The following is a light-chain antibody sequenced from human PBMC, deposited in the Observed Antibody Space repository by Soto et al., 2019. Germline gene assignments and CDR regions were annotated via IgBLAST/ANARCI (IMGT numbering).Light chain of an antibody. Sequence: IVMTQSPASLSVSPGESVTLSCRASQSVASNLAWYQQKPGQAPRLLIYGTSTRATGVPDRFSGSGSGTDFTLTISSLQAADFAVYHCQHYNNWPITFGQGTRLGI. V-gene: IGKV3-15*01. J-gene: IGKJ5*01. CDR1: QSVASN. CDR2: GTS. CDR3: QHYNNWPIT.